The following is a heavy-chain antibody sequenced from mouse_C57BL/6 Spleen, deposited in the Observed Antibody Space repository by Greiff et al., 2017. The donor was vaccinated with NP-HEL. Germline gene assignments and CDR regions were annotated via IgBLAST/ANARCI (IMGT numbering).Heavy chain of an antibody. CDR1: GYTFTEYS. CDR2: FYPGGGSI. D-gene: IGHD2-14*01. Sequence: VQLQQSGAELVKPGASVKLSCKASGYTFTEYSMNWVKQRPGQGLEWIGLFYPGGGSIKYNQKFKDKATLTADKSSSTVYMELSRLTSEDSAVYFCARHEEVRSSFDYWGKGTTLTVSS. CDR3: ARHEEVRSSFDY. V-gene: IGHV1-62-2*01. J-gene: IGHJ2*01.